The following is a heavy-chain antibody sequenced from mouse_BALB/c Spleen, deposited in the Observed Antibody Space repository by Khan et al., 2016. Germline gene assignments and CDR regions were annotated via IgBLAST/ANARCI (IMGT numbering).Heavy chain of an antibody. D-gene: IGHD1-2*01. Sequence: EVQLQESGPSLAKPSQTLSLTCSVTGDSITSGHWNWIRKFPGNKFDFMGYISHSGDSYSNPSLKSRISITRDTSKNQHYLQLNSVTTEDTATYYCATWDYYGSAFAYWGQGTLVTVSA. CDR3: ATWDYYGSAFAY. V-gene: IGHV3-8*02. CDR2: ISHSGDS. J-gene: IGHJ3*01. CDR1: GDSITSGH.